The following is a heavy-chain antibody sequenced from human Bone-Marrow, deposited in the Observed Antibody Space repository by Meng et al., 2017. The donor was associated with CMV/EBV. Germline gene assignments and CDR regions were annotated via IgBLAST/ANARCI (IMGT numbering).Heavy chain of an antibody. D-gene: IGHD3-10*01. Sequence: GGSLRLSCAASGFTFSSYAMHWVRQAPGKGLEWVAVISYDGSNKYYADSVKGRFTISRDNSKNTLYLQMNSLRAEDTAVYYCARGLLWFGELPCSFDPWGQGTLVTVSS. V-gene: IGHV3-30-3*01. CDR3: ARGLLWFGELPCSFDP. J-gene: IGHJ5*02. CDR2: ISYDGSNK. CDR1: GFTFSSYA.